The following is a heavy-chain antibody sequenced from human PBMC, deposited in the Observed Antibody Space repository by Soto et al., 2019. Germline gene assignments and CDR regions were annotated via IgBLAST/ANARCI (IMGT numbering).Heavy chain of an antibody. V-gene: IGHV4-4*07. Sequence: QVQLQESGPGLVKPSETLSLTCTVSGGSISSYYWSWIRQPAGKGLEWIGRIYTSGSTNYNPSLKSRGTMSVATSKNQFSLKLSSVTAADTAVYYCARDPEGGTTEYYGMDVWGQGTTVTVSS. J-gene: IGHJ6*02. CDR2: IYTSGST. CDR3: ARDPEGGTTEYYGMDV. D-gene: IGHD1-1*01. CDR1: GGSISSYY.